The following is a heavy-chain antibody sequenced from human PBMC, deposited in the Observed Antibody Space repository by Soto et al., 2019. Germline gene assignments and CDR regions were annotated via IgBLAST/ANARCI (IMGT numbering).Heavy chain of an antibody. D-gene: IGHD1-1*01. J-gene: IGHJ4*02. CDR3: VRQLERGDLPEGFDY. CDR2: VFHSGIT. V-gene: IGHV4-4*02. CDR1: GGSISSSHW. Sequence: QVQLQESGPGLVKPSGTLSLTCAVSGGSISSSHWWSWVRQSPGKGLEWIGEVFHSGITNYNPSLKSRLTISVDKSNNQFSLKVTAVTAADTAVYYWVRQLERGDLPEGFDYCGQGILATVSS.